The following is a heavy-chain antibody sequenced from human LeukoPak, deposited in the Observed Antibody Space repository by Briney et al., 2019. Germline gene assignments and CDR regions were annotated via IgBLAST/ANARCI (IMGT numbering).Heavy chain of an antibody. CDR3: AKFGELFNTLTYYDFWSGYYNGDY. CDR2: ISYDGSNK. CDR1: GFTFSSYG. D-gene: IGHD3-3*01. Sequence: PGGSLRLSCAASGFTFSSYGMHWVRQAPGKGLEWVAVISYDGSNKYYADSVKGRFTISRDNSKNTLYLQMNSLRAEDTAVYYCAKFGELFNTLTYYDFWSGYYNGDYWGQGTLVTVSS. J-gene: IGHJ4*02. V-gene: IGHV3-30*18.